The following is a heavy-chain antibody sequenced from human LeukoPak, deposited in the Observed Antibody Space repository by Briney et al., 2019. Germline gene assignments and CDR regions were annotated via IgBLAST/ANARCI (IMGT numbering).Heavy chain of an antibody. V-gene: IGHV1-69*01. Sequence: HRASVKVSCKASGGTFSSYAISWVRQAPGQGLEWMGGIIPIFGTANYAQKFQGRVTITADESTSTAYMELSSLRSEDTDVYYCAREAGYCSSTSCYWPNYYSGMDVWGQGTTVTVSS. J-gene: IGHJ6*02. CDR2: IIPIFGTA. D-gene: IGHD2-2*01. CDR3: AREAGYCSSTSCYWPNYYSGMDV. CDR1: GGTFSSYA.